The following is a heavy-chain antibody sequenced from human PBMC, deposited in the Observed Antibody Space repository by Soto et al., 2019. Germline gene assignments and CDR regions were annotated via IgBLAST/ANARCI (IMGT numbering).Heavy chain of an antibody. Sequence: EVQLVESGAGLVQPGGSLRLSCEASGFTFRNYDMHWVRQGTGKGLEWVSGISAAGDPDYADSVEGQFTITSENAQNSFFLQMNSLRGGDTAVYYCARTDRDFYGLDVWGQGTTVIVSS. J-gene: IGHJ6*02. V-gene: IGHV3-13*05. CDR1: GFTFRNYD. CDR2: ISAAGDP. CDR3: ARTDRDFYGLDV.